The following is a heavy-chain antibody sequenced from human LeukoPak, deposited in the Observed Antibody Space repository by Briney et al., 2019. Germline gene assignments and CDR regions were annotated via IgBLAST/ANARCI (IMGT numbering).Heavy chain of an antibody. CDR1: GFTFSSYW. V-gene: IGHV3-74*01. D-gene: IGHD5-12*01. Sequence: GGSLTLSCAASGFTFSSYWMHWVRQARGRGLVWVSRVNSDGTGTTYADSVEGRFTISRDHAKNTVYVQMNSLSAEDTAIYYCIRTLIVATSPYMDVWGKGTTVTVSS. CDR3: IRTLIVATSPYMDV. CDR2: VNSDGTGT. J-gene: IGHJ6*03.